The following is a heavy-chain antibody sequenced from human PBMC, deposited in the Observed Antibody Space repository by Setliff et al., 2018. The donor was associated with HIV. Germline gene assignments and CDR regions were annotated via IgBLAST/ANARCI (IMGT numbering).Heavy chain of an antibody. D-gene: IGHD7-27*01. J-gene: IGHJ4*02. CDR1: GFTFSTYW. CDR3: ARQGNWEFDY. V-gene: IGHV3-7*02. CDR2: IKQDGSEK. Sequence: GGSLRLSCAASGFTFSTYWMSWVRQAPGKGLEWVANIKQDGSEKNYMDSVKGRFTISRDNAKNSLYLQMISLRAEDTALYYCARQGNWEFDYWGQGTLVTVSS.